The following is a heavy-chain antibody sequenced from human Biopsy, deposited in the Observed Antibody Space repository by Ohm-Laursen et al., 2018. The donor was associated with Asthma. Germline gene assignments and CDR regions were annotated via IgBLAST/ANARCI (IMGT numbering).Heavy chain of an antibody. V-gene: IGHV1-18*01. J-gene: IGHJ6*02. Sequence: ASVKVSCKASGYAFNSAGITWVRQAPGQGLEWMGWISVYNGNTKVAQKLQDRVTMITDTSTSTAYMGLRSLRSDDTAVYFCARAVDYSHYYGIDVWGQGTTVTVS. D-gene: IGHD3-10*01. CDR2: ISVYNGNT. CDR1: GYAFNSAG. CDR3: ARAVDYSHYYGIDV.